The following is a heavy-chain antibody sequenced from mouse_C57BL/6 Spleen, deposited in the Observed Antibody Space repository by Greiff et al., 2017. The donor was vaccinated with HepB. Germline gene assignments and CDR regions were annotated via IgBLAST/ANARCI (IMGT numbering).Heavy chain of an antibody. CDR3: ARWDSSGLFDY. V-gene: IGHV1-81*01. J-gene: IGHJ2*01. CDR2: IYPRSGNT. CDR1: GYTFTSYG. D-gene: IGHD3-2*02. Sequence: VQLQQSGAELARPGASVKLSCKASGYTFTSYGISWVKQRTGQGLEWIGEIYPRSGNTYYNEKFKGKATLTADKSSSTAYMELRSLTSEDSAVSFCARWDSSGLFDYWGQGTTLTVSS.